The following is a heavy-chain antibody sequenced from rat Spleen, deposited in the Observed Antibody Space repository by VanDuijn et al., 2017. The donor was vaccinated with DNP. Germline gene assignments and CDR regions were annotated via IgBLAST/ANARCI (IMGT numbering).Heavy chain of an antibody. J-gene: IGHJ2*01. D-gene: IGHD5-1*01. CDR3: ANNWELYW. CDR2: ITKSGYYT. V-gene: IGHV5-31*01. CDR1: GFTFNNYW. Sequence: EVQLVESGGDLVQPGRSLQLSCVASGFTFNNYWMTWIRQVPGKGLEWVASITKSGYYTYYPDSVRGRFTISRDNAKNTLYLQMNSRRSEDTATYYCANNWELYWWGQGVLVTVSS.